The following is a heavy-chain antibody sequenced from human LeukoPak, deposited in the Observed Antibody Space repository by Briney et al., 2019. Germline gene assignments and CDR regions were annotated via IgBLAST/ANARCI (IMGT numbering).Heavy chain of an antibody. V-gene: IGHV1-2*02. J-gene: IGHJ4*02. CDR2: MNPDSGGT. CDR1: GYTFTDYY. Sequence: ASVKVSCKASGYTFTDYYIHWVRQAPRQGLEWMGWMNPDSGGTNYAQKFKGRVTMTRDTSINTAYMDLRRLTSDDTAIYYCTTRGGDTLMRTEAFDYWGLTLVTVSS. CDR3: TTRGGDTLMRTEAFDY. D-gene: IGHD3-16*01.